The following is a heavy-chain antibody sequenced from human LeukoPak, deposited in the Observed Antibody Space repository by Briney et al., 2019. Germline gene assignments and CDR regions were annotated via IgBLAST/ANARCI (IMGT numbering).Heavy chain of an antibody. CDR1: GFTFSSCA. Sequence: GGSLRLSCSASGFTFSSCAMHWVRQAPGKGLEYVSAISSNGDSTYYADSVRGRFIISRDNSKNSLSLQMSSLRPEDTAVYYCVKSASSFGANWFDPWGQGTLVTVSS. CDR2: ISSNGDST. D-gene: IGHD3-3*01. J-gene: IGHJ5*02. V-gene: IGHV3-64D*09. CDR3: VKSASSFGANWFDP.